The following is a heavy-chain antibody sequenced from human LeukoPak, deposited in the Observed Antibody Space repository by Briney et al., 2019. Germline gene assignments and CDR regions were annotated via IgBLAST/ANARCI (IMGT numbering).Heavy chain of an antibody. J-gene: IGHJ4*02. V-gene: IGHV3-74*01. D-gene: IGHD6-19*01. Sequence: GGSLRLSCAVSGFTSGFTFSSRWMHWVRQAPGEGLVWVSLVKTDGSTNYADSVKGRFTVSRDNAKNTLYLQMNNLRVEDTALYFCHPLGYTSNWGQGTLVTVSS. CDR2: VKTDGST. CDR1: GFTFSSRW. CDR3: HPLGYTSN.